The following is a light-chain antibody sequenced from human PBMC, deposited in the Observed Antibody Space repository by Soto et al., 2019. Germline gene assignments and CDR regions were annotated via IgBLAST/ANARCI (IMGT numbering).Light chain of an antibody. J-gene: IGKJ1*01. Sequence: EIVLTQSPGTLSLSPGERATLSCRASQSVSTNYLAWYQRKPGQAPRLLIYGASSRATDIQDRFSGSGSGTDSTLTITRLKPEDFAVYYCQQYGSSPPTFGQGTKVEL. CDR1: QSVSTNY. V-gene: IGKV3-20*01. CDR2: GAS. CDR3: QQYGSSPPT.